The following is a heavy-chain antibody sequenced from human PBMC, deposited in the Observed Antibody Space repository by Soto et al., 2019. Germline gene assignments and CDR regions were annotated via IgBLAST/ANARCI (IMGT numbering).Heavy chain of an antibody. D-gene: IGHD2-2*01. CDR2: IYQSGST. Sequence: QLQLQESGSGLVKPSQTLSLTCAVSGGSISSDGYSWNWIRQPPGKGLEWIGYIYQSGSTYYNPSLKSRVTISVDRSKNQFSLKLSSVTAAATAVFYCARTRPLVPAALGITGFDPWGQGTLVTVSS. CDR1: GGSISSDGYS. J-gene: IGHJ5*02. V-gene: IGHV4-30-2*01. CDR3: ARTRPLVPAALGITGFDP.